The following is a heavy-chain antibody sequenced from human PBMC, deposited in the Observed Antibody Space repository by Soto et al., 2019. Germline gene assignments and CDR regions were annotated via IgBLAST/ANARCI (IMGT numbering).Heavy chain of an antibody. V-gene: IGHV2-5*02. CDR3: AHIPNYYQYDWFDP. CDR1: GFSLTTRGVG. J-gene: IGHJ5*02. Sequence: QITLKESGPTLVKPTQTLTLTCTFSGFSLTTRGVGVGWIRQPPGKALECLALIYWDDDKRYSPSLQSRLSITNDTSKNQVVLTMTNVDPVDTATYYCAHIPNYYQYDWFDPRGQGTLVSVSS. CDR2: IYWDDDK. D-gene: IGHD3-16*01.